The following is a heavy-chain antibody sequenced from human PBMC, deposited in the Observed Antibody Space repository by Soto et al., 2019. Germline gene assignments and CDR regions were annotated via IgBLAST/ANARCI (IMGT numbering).Heavy chain of an antibody. J-gene: IGHJ2*01. Sequence: EVQLVESGGGLVQPGGSLRLSCAASGFTFSSYSMNWVRQAPGKGLEWVSYISSSSSTIYYADSVKGRFTISRDNAKNSLYLQMNSLRAEDTAVYYCAGDKDSGSYLYWYFDLWGRGTLVTVSS. CDR3: AGDKDSGSYLYWYFDL. D-gene: IGHD1-26*01. V-gene: IGHV3-48*01. CDR2: ISSSSSTI. CDR1: GFTFSSYS.